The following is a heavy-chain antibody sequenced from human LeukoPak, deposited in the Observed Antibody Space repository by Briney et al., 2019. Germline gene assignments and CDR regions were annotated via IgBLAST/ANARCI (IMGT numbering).Heavy chain of an antibody. CDR1: GGSFSGYY. CDR3: ARADYSKFGWFDP. CDR2: INHSGST. J-gene: IGHJ5*02. V-gene: IGHV4-34*01. D-gene: IGHD4-11*01. Sequence: PETLSLTCAVYGGSFSGYYWSWIRQPPGKGLEWIGEINHSGSTNYNPSLKSRVTISVDTSKNQFSLKLSSVTAADTAVYYCARADYSKFGWFDPWGQGTLVTVSS.